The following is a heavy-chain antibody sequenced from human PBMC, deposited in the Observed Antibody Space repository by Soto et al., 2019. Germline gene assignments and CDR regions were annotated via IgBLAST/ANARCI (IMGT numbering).Heavy chain of an antibody. D-gene: IGHD6-6*01. V-gene: IGHV1-69*06. CDR2: IIPIFGTA. CDR1: GGTVSSYA. J-gene: IGHJ6*02. Sequence: SVKVSCKASGGTVSSYAISWLRQAPGQGLEWMGGIIPIFGTANYAQKFQGRVTITADKSTSTAYMELSSLRSEDTAVYYCARDLSSSYYYYGMDVWGQGTTVTAP. CDR3: ARDLSSSYYYYGMDV.